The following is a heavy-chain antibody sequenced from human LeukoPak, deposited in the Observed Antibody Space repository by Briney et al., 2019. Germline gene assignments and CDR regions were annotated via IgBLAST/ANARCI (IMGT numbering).Heavy chain of an antibody. V-gene: IGHV3-30*04. CDR3: ARAPQYYYGSGSYYPYFDS. Sequence: GGSLRLSCAASRFTFIIYTMHWVRQAPGKWLEWVAVISNDGTNTYYADSVKGRFTISRDNSKNTLYLQMNSLRPDDTALYYCARAPQYYYGSGSYYPYFDSWGQGTLVTVSS. CDR2: ISNDGTNT. CDR1: RFTFIIYT. D-gene: IGHD3-10*01. J-gene: IGHJ4*02.